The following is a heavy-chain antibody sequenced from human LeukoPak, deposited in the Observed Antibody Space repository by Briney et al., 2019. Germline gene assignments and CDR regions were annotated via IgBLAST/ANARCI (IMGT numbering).Heavy chain of an antibody. D-gene: IGHD6-13*01. CDR3: ASEYRSSWSYYFDY. J-gene: IGHJ4*02. Sequence: GGSLRLSCAASGFTFSSYWMHWVRQAPGKGLVWVSRIISDGSITTYTDSVKGRFTISRDNAKNTVSLQMNSLRAEDTAVYFCASEYRSSWSYYFDYWGQGALVTVSS. CDR1: GFTFSSYW. CDR2: IISDGSIT. V-gene: IGHV3-74*01.